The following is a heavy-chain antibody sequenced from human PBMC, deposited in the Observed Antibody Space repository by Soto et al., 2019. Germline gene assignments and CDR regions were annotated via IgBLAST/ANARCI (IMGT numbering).Heavy chain of an antibody. D-gene: IGHD7-27*01. Sequence: GASVKVSCKASGYTFTSYDINWVRQTAGQGLEWMGWMSPKTANTGYAQKFQDRVTMTRSTSISTAYMELSSLTSEDTAVYYCTGGPPNWGFDSWGQGPPVTVSS. CDR2: MSPKTANT. CDR3: TGGPPNWGFDS. CDR1: GYTFTSYD. V-gene: IGHV1-8*01. J-gene: IGHJ5*01.